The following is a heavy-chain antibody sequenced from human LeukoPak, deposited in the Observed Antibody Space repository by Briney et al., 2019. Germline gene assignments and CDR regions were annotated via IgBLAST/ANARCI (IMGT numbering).Heavy chain of an antibody. CDR2: INYSGST. Sequence: SPSETLSLTCTVSGGSITTYYWTWIRQPPGKGLEWIGYINYSGSTNYNPSLKSRVTISVDTSKNQFSLKLSSVTAADTAVYYCARAQLNLLVDFGMDVWGQGTTVTVSS. J-gene: IGHJ6*02. CDR3: ARAQLNLLVDFGMDV. D-gene: IGHD1-1*01. V-gene: IGHV4-59*01. CDR1: GGSITTYY.